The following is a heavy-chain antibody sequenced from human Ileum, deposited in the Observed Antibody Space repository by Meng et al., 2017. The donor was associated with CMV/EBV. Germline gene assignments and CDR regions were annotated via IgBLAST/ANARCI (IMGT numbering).Heavy chain of an antibody. D-gene: IGHD1-26*01. CDR3: DRPRRSGNYLEDV. CDR1: GYIFTAYF. J-gene: IGHJ6*02. CDR2: INPNSGDT. V-gene: IGHV1-2*02. Sequence: ASVKVSCKASGYIFTAYFIHWLRQAPGQGLEWMGWINPNSGDTKYAQKFQGRVAMTRDTSSSTAYMELTRLTSDDTAVYYCDRPRRSGNYLEDVWGQGTRVTVSS.